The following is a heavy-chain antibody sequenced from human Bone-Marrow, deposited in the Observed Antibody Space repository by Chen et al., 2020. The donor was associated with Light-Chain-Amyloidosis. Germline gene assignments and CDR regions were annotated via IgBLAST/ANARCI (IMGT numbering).Heavy chain of an antibody. Sequence: EVQLVESGGGLVKPGRSLRLSCTASGFPFGDYAMSWFRQAPGKGLEWVGFIRSKAYGGTTEYAASVKGRFTISRDDSKSIAYLQMNSLKTEDTAVYYCTRDETIFGVVIPRGYWGQGTLVTVSS. D-gene: IGHD3-3*01. CDR1: GFPFGDYA. J-gene: IGHJ4*02. V-gene: IGHV3-49*05. CDR2: IRSKAYGGTT. CDR3: TRDETIFGVVIPRGY.